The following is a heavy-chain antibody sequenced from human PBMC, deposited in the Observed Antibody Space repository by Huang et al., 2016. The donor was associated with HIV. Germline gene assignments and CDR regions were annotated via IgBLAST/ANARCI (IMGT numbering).Heavy chain of an antibody. V-gene: IGHV3-30*18. J-gene: IGHJ4*02. D-gene: IGHD1-26*01. CDR2: ISYDGSNK. CDR1: GFSFSTYG. Sequence: VQLVESGGGVVQPGRSLRLACAASGFSFSTYGLHWVRQAPGKGLEWVAVISYDGSNKYYAHSVKGQVTISRDTSENKVYLQMNSLRHEDTAVYYCAKDGADEEWDIDYWGQGTLVTVSS. CDR3: AKDGADEEWDIDY.